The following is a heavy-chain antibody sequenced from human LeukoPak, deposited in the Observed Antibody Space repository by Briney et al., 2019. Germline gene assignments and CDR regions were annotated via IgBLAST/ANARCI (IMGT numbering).Heavy chain of an antibody. CDR3: ARVEDHDYGDYYFDY. CDR1: GFTFSSSW. Sequence: GGSLRLSCAASGFTFSSSWMSWVRQAPGKVLEWVANIKQDGSEKYYVDSVKGRFTISRDNAKNSLYLQMNSLRAEDTAVYYCARVEDHDYGDYYFDYWGQGTLVTVSS. CDR2: IKQDGSEK. V-gene: IGHV3-7*01. J-gene: IGHJ4*02. D-gene: IGHD4-17*01.